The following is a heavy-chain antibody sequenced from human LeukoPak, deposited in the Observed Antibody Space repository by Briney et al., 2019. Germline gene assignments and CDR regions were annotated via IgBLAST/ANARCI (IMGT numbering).Heavy chain of an antibody. CDR1: GGSISSSNW. Sequence: PSGTLSLTCAVSGGSISSSNWWSWVRQPPGKGLEWIGEIYHSGSTNYNPSLKSRVTISVDKSKNQFSLKLSSVTAADTAVYYCARGSSLRYFDWLPYGYYFDYWGQGTLVAVSS. D-gene: IGHD3-9*01. CDR2: IYHSGST. J-gene: IGHJ4*02. V-gene: IGHV4-4*02. CDR3: ARGSSLRYFDWLPYGYYFDY.